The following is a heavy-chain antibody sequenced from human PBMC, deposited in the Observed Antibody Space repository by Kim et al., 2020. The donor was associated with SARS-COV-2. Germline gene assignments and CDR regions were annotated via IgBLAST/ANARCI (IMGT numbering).Heavy chain of an antibody. CDR2: ISYDGSNK. Sequence: GGSLRLSCAASGFTFSSYGMHWVRQAPGKGLEWVAVISYDGSNKYYADSVKGRFTISRDNSKNTLYLQMNSLRAEDTAVYYCAKGGRRVWLLRLGYFQHWGQGTLVTVSS. J-gene: IGHJ1*01. CDR3: AKGGRRVWLLRLGYFQH. CDR1: GFTFSSYG. D-gene: IGHD3-22*01. V-gene: IGHV3-30*18.